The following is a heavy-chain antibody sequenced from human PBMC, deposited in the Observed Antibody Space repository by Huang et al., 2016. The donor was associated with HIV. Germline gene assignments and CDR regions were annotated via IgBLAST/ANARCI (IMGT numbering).Heavy chain of an antibody. CDR3: ARDPRIQSWLNFFDY. Sequence: EVQLVESGGGLVQPGGSLRLSCAASGLSLSSYWMHWVRQAPGKGLVWVSRINSDGSSTSYADSVKGRFTISRDNAKNTRYLQMNSLRAEDTAVYYCARDPRIQSWLNFFDYWGQGTLVSVSS. CDR2: INSDGSST. V-gene: IGHV3-74*01. CDR1: GLSLSSYW. D-gene: IGHD3-22*01. J-gene: IGHJ4*02.